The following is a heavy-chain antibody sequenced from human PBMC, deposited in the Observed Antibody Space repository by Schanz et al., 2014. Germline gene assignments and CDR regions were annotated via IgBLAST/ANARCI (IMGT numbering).Heavy chain of an antibody. V-gene: IGHV3-72*01. J-gene: IGHJ4*02. Sequence: VQLVESGGGVVQPGRSLRLSCAASGFTFRSYSMNWVRQAPGKGLEWVGRITNKPNNYNTEYAASVKGRFTISRDDSRNSLYLQMSSLKTEDTAVYYCVRLDVHDYWGQGTLVNVSA. CDR2: ITNKPNNYNT. CDR3: VRLDVHDY. CDR1: GFTFRSYS. D-gene: IGHD3-16*01.